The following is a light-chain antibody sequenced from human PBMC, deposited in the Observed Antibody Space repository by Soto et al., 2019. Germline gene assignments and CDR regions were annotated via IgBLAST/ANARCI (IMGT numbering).Light chain of an antibody. CDR1: SSDVGGYNY. CDR2: DVS. Sequence: QSAPTQPRSVSGSPGQSVTISCTGTSSDVGGYNYVSWYQQHPGTAPKLMIYDVSKRPSGVPDRFSGSKSGNTASLTISGLQAEDEAYYDCCSYAGSYTLFGGGTKLTVL. J-gene: IGLJ2*01. CDR3: CSYAGSYTL. V-gene: IGLV2-11*01.